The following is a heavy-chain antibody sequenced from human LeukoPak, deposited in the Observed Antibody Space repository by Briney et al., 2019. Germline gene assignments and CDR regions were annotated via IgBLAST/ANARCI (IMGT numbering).Heavy chain of an antibody. Sequence: ASVKVSCKASGYTFTSYYMHWVRQAPGQGLEWMGIINPSGGSTSYAQKFQGRVTMTRDTSTSTVYMELSSLRSEDTAVSYCARLASSWYGVDYWGEGTLVTVSS. CDR2: INPSGGST. CDR3: ARLASSWYGVDY. J-gene: IGHJ4*02. V-gene: IGHV1-46*01. D-gene: IGHD6-13*01. CDR1: GYTFTSYY.